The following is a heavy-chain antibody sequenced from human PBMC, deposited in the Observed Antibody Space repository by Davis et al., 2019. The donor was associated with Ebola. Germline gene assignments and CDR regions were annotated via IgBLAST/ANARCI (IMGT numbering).Heavy chain of an antibody. V-gene: IGHV1-46*01. CDR2: INPSGGST. CDR3: ASSAAGTMSKPSTYGMDV. Sequence: ASVKVSCRASGYTFTSYYMHWVRQAPGQGLEWMGIINPSGGSTSYAQKFQGRVTMTRDTSTSTVYMELSSLRSDDTAVYYCASSAAGTMSKPSTYGMDVWGQGTTVTVSS. D-gene: IGHD6-13*01. CDR1: GYTFTSYY. J-gene: IGHJ6*02.